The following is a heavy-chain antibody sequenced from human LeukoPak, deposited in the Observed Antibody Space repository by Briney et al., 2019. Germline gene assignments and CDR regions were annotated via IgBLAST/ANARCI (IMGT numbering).Heavy chain of an antibody. CDR3: AILGTGSS. V-gene: IGHV4-39*01. CDR1: GDSLSSNSNY. J-gene: IGHJ5*02. CDR2: VYYSGST. D-gene: IGHD3-10*01. Sequence: PSETLSLTCTGSGDSLSSNSNYWGLIRQPPGRGLEWLGSVYYSGSTYYNPSLKSRVTISVDPSKSQFSLKLNSVTAADTAVYFCAILGTGSSWGQGTLVTVSS.